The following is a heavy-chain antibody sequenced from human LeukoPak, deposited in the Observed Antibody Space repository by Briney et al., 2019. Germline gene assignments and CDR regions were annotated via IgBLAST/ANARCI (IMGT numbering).Heavy chain of an antibody. CDR2: ISWNSGSI. J-gene: IGHJ4*02. Sequence: PGRSLRLSCAASGFTFDDYAMHWVRQAPGKGLEWVSGISWNSGSIGYAESVKGRFTISRDNAKNSLYLQMNSLRAEDTALYYCARYDSAPGFDYWGQGTLVTVSS. V-gene: IGHV3-9*01. CDR1: GFTFDDYA. D-gene: IGHD5-12*01. CDR3: ARYDSAPGFDY.